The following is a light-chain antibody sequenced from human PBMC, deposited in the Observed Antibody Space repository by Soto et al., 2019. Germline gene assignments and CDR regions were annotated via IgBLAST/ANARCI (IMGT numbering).Light chain of an antibody. J-gene: IGLJ1*01. CDR3: QSYDSSNYV. V-gene: IGLV6-57*02. Sequence: NFMLTQPHSVSESPGKTVTISCTGSSGSTASNYVQWYQQRPGSAPTTVIYEDNQRPSGVPDRFSGSIDSSSNSASLTISGLKTEDEADYYCQSYDSSNYVFGTGTKLTVL. CDR2: EDN. CDR1: SGSTASNY.